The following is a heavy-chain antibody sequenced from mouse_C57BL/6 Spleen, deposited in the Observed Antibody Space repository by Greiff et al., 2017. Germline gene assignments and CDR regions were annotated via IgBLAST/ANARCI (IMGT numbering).Heavy chain of an antibody. J-gene: IGHJ1*03. Sequence: VQLQQSGAELVKPGASVKLSCKASGYTFTEYTIHWVKQRSGQGLEWIGWFYPGSGSIKYNEKFKDKATLTADKSSSTVYMELSRLTSEDSAVXFCARHEGSSYYYGSSYVGWYFDVWGTGTTVTVSS. V-gene: IGHV1-62-2*01. D-gene: IGHD1-1*01. CDR2: FYPGSGSI. CDR3: ARHEGSSYYYGSSYVGWYFDV. CDR1: GYTFTEYT.